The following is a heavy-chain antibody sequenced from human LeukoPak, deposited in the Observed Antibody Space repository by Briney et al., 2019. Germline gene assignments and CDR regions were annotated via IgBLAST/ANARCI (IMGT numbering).Heavy chain of an antibody. V-gene: IGHV3-30*18. D-gene: IGHD3-22*01. CDR1: GFTFSSYG. CDR2: ISYDGSNK. Sequence: GGSLRLSCAASGFTFSSYGMHWVRQAPGKGLEWVAIISYDGSNKYYAGSVKGRFTISRDNSKNTLYLQIISLRAEDTAVYYCAKGAVVINYFDYWGQGTRVTVSS. J-gene: IGHJ4*02. CDR3: AKGAVVINYFDY.